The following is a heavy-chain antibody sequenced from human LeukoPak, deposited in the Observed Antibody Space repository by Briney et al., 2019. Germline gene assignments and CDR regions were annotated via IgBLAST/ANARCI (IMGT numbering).Heavy chain of an antibody. D-gene: IGHD6-13*01. CDR3: ARRHSSSWYGEILDEGAFDI. V-gene: IGHV4-59*01. CDR2: IYYSGST. J-gene: IGHJ3*02. CDR1: GGSISSYY. Sequence: SETLSLTCTVSGGSISSYYWSWIRQPPGKGLEWIGYIYYSGSTNYNPSLKSRVTISVDTSKNQFSLKLSSVTAADAAVYYCARRHSSSWYGEILDEGAFDIWGQGTMVTVSS.